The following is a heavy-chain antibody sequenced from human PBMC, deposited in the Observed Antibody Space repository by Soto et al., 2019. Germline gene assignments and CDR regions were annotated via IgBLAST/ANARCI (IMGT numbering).Heavy chain of an antibody. J-gene: IGHJ4*02. CDR2: ISGSGGST. CDR1: EFTFSTYA. V-gene: IGHV3-23*01. CDR3: AKSYSSNWYDYFDY. Sequence: GGSLRLSCAASEFTFSTYAMSWVRQAPGKGLEWVSAISGSGGSTYYADSVKGRFTISRDTSKNTLYLQMNSLRAEGTALYYCAKSYSSNWYDYFDYWGQGTLVTVS. D-gene: IGHD6-13*01.